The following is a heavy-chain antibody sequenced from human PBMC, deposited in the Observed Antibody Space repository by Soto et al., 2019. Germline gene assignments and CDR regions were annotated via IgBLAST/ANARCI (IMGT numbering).Heavy chain of an antibody. Sequence: PSETLSLTCTASGDSISNYYWNWIRQPPGKGLEWIAYIYYSGTSYYNPSLKSRVTISVDTSKNQFFLKLSSVTAADTAVYYCARACSGGSCYGSSDFWGQGALVTVSS. D-gene: IGHD2-15*01. V-gene: IGHV4-30-4*08. CDR3: ARACSGGSCYGSSDF. CDR2: IYYSGTS. CDR1: GDSISNYY. J-gene: IGHJ4*02.